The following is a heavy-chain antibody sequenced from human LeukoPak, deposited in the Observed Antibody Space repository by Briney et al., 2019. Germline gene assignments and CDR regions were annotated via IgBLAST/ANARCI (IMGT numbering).Heavy chain of an antibody. V-gene: IGHV4-38-2*01. CDR2: IYHSGNT. Sequence: SETLSLTCSVSGYSISSGFYWGWIRQPPGKGLEWIGNIYHSGNTDYNPSLQSRVTISVDTSKNQFSLKLNSVTAADTAVYYCASFYCSGGSCYQYFSYYYMDVWGKGTTVTISS. J-gene: IGHJ6*03. CDR3: ASFYCSGGSCYQYFSYYYMDV. CDR1: GYSISSGFY. D-gene: IGHD2-15*01.